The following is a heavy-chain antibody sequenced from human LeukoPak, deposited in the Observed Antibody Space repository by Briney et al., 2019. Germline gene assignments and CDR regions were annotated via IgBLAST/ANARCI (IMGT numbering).Heavy chain of an antibody. J-gene: IGHJ3*02. D-gene: IGHD5-24*01. Sequence: ASVKVSFTASGYTFTSYGISWVRQAPGQGLEWMGWISAYNGNTNYAQKLQGRVTMTTDTSTSTAYMELRSLRSDDTAVYYCARDIELARDAFDIWGKGTMVTVSS. CDR1: GYTFTSYG. CDR3: ARDIELARDAFDI. V-gene: IGHV1-18*01. CDR2: ISAYNGNT.